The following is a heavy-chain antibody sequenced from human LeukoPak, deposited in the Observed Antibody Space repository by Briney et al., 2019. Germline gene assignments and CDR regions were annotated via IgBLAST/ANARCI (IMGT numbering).Heavy chain of an antibody. CDR2: INPNSGGT. D-gene: IGHD3-3*01. CDR3: ARAYYDFWSGYPGFGYYYYMDV. J-gene: IGHJ6*03. CDR1: GYTFTGYY. V-gene: IGHV1-2*02. Sequence: ASVKVSCKASGYTFTGYYMHWVRQAPGQGLEWMGWINPNSGGTNYAQKFQGRVTMTRDTSISTAYMDLSSLRSEDTAVYYCARAYYDFWSGYPGFGYYYYMDVWGKGTTVTVSS.